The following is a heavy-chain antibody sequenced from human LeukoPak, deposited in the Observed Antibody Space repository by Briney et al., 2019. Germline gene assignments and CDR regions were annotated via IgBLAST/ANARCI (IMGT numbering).Heavy chain of an antibody. CDR1: GFTFNTYS. V-gene: IGHV3-48*01. D-gene: IGHD2-21*01. CDR2: ISESSDTI. Sequence: GGSLRLSCAASGFTFNTYSMNWVRQAPGKGLEWISYISESSDTIYYADSVKGRFTISRDSSKNTLYLQMNRLRAEDAAVYYCAKAPVTTCSGAYCYPFDYWGQGTLVTVSS. J-gene: IGHJ4*02. CDR3: AKAPVTTCSGAYCYPFDY.